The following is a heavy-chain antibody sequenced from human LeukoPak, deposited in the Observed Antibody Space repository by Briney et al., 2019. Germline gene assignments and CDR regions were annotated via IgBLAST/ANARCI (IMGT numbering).Heavy chain of an antibody. J-gene: IGHJ4*02. Sequence: ASVKVSCKASGYTFTSYGISWVRQAPGQGLEWMGWVSAYNGNTNYAQKLQGRVTMTTDTSTSTAYMELRSLRSDDTAVYYCARTPKKSVATIADYWGQGTLVTVSS. CDR3: ARTPKKSVATIADY. D-gene: IGHD5-12*01. CDR1: GYTFTSYG. V-gene: IGHV1-18*01. CDR2: VSAYNGNT.